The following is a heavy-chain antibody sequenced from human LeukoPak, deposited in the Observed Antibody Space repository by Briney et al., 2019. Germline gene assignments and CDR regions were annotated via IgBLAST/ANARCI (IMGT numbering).Heavy chain of an antibody. V-gene: IGHV3-20*04. CDR2: INWNGGST. D-gene: IGHD3-10*01. Sequence: PGGSLRLSCAASGFTFDDYGMSWVRQAPGKGLEWVSGINWNGGSTGYADSVKGRFTISRDNAKNSLYLQMNSLRAEDTALYYCARDSYYFGSGSSPDAFDIWGQGTMVTVSS. CDR3: ARDSYYFGSGSSPDAFDI. CDR1: GFTFDDYG. J-gene: IGHJ3*02.